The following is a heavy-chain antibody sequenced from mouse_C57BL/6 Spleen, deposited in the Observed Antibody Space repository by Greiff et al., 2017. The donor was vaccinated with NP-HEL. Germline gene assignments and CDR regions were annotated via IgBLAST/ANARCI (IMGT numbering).Heavy chain of an antibody. CDR2: FYPGSGSI. D-gene: IGHD1-1*01. V-gene: IGHV1-62-2*01. CDR3: ARHERVYYYGSNWYFDV. Sequence: VQRVESGAELVKPGASVKLSCKASGYTFTEYTIHWVKQRSGQGLEWIGWFYPGSGSIKYNEKFKDKATLTADKSSSTVYMELSRLTSEDSAVYFCARHERVYYYGSNWYFDVWGTGTTVTVSS. CDR1: GYTFTEYT. J-gene: IGHJ1*03.